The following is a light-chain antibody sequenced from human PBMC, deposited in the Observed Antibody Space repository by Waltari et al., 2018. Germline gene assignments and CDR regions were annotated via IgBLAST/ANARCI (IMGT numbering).Light chain of an antibody. Sequence: QSVLTQAPSASGTPGQRVILSCSGSSSNIGNTPVNWYQQVPGTAPKLLIFDNNERPSGVPDRLSGSKSGTSASLAISGLQSEDEADYYCASWDDGLNGWVFGGGTRLTVL. CDR1: SSNIGNTP. V-gene: IGLV1-44*01. CDR3: ASWDDGLNGWV. CDR2: DNN. J-gene: IGLJ3*02.